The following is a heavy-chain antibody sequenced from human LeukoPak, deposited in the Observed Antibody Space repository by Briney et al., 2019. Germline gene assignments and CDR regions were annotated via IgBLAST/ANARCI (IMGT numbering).Heavy chain of an antibody. CDR3: ARPQWLTTMGPWFDP. J-gene: IGHJ5*02. Sequence: SDTLSLTCSVSGGYIIDGYWSWIRQPPGKGLEWIAYIHHTGIANYNPSLKSRVTISVDTSKNQFSLKVKSVTAADTAIYYCARPQWLTTMGPWFDPWGQGSLVTVSS. V-gene: IGHV4-59*01. D-gene: IGHD6-19*01. CDR1: GGYIIDGY. CDR2: IHHTGIA.